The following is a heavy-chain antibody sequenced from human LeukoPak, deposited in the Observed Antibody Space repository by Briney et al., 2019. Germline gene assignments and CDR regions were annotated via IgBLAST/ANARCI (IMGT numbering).Heavy chain of an antibody. CDR2: ISYDGSNK. CDR1: GFTFSSYA. J-gene: IGHJ6*02. V-gene: IGHV3-30-3*01. Sequence: GGSLRLSCAASGFTFSSYAMHWVRQAPGKGLEWVAVISYDGSNKYYADSVKGRFTISRDNSKNTLYLQTNSLRAEDTAVYYCARDAGSRGMDVWGQGTTVTVSS. CDR3: ARDAGSRGMDV.